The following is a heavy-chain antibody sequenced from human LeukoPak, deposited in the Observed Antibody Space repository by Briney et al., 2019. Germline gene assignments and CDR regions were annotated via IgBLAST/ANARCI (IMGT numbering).Heavy chain of an antibody. CDR2: INPNSGGT. Sequence: GASVKVSCKASGYTFTGYYMHWVRQAPGQGLEWMGWINPNSGGTNYAQNFQGRVTMTRDTSISTAYMELSRLRSDDTAVYYCARPYGGNPHFDYWGQGTLVTVSS. J-gene: IGHJ4*02. V-gene: IGHV1-2*02. CDR3: ARPYGGNPHFDY. D-gene: IGHD4-23*01. CDR1: GYTFTGYY.